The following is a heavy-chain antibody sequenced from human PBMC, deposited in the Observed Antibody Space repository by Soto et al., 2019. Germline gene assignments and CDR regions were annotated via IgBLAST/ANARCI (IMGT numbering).Heavy chain of an antibody. J-gene: IGHJ4*02. D-gene: IGHD1-26*01. CDR2: ISAYNGNT. Sequence: ASVKVSCKASGYTFTIYGISCVLQSPGQGLDWMGWISAYNGNTNYAQKLQGRVTMTTDTSTSTAYMELRSLRSDDTAVYYCARDHTGHGRVFDYWGQGTLVTVSS. V-gene: IGHV1-18*01. CDR1: GYTFTIYG. CDR3: ARDHTGHGRVFDY.